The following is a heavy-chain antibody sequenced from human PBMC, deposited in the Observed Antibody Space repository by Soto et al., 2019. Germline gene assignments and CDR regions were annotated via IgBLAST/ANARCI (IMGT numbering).Heavy chain of an antibody. V-gene: IGHV1-8*01. CDR2: MNPDSGST. CDR3: ARGRFISKGYDSGWDIAH. J-gene: IGHJ5*02. D-gene: IGHD6-19*01. CDR1: GYPFTSYH. Sequence: QVQLVQSGAEVKKPGASVKVSCKPSGYPFTSYHVNWVRQAPGQGLEWMGWMNPDSGSTDYALKFQGRLTMTRHTSMSTAYVELRRLTSEDTAIYYCARGRFISKGYDSGWDIAHWGQGPQVSVSS.